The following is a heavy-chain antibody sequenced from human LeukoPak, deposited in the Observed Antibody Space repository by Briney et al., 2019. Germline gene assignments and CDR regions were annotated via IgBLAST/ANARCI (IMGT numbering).Heavy chain of an antibody. CDR3: ARAGRQQKTYFDY. Sequence: GGSLRLSCVASGFTFSAYTLNWVRQAPGKGLEWVSSISSTSTYIHYADSVKGRFTISRDNAKMSLYLQVNSLRVEDTAMYYCARAGRQQKTYFDYWGQGTLVTVSS. CDR2: ISSTSTYI. D-gene: IGHD3-10*01. V-gene: IGHV3-21*01. J-gene: IGHJ4*02. CDR1: GFTFSAYT.